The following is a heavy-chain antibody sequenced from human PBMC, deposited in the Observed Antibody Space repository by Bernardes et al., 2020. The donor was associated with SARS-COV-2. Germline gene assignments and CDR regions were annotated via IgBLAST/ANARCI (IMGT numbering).Heavy chain of an antibody. J-gene: IGHJ4*02. CDR1: GYTFTSYY. V-gene: IGHV1-46*01. Sequence: ASVKVSCKASGYTFTSYYMHWVRQAPGQGLEWMGIINPLGGSTIYALQFQGRVTVTRDTSKSTFYMELSGLKSEDTAVYYCARAPQQWNDFWSGYYTSFDHWGQGTLLTVSS. CDR2: INPLGGST. D-gene: IGHD3-3*01. CDR3: ARAPQQWNDFWSGYYTSFDH.